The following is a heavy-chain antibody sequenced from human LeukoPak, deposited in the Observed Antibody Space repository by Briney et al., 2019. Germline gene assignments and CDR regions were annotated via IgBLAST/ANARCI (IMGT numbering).Heavy chain of an antibody. J-gene: IGHJ4*02. CDR1: GYSFTSYL. V-gene: IGHV5-10-1*01. Sequence: GGSLMISCKGSGYSFTSYLITWVRQMPGKGLEWMGRIDPSDSYSNYSPSFQGHVTISADKSISTAYLQWSSLKASDTAMYYCARLVSSNTADFDYWGQGTLVTVSS. CDR3: ARLVSSNTADFDY. CDR2: IDPSDSYS. D-gene: IGHD5-18*01.